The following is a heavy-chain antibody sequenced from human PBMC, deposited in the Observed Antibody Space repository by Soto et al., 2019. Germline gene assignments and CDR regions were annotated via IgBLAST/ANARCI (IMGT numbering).Heavy chain of an antibody. CDR1: GGTFSSYA. CDR2: IIPIFGTA. Sequence: QVQLVQSGAEVKKPGSSVKVSCKASGGTFSSYAISWVRQAPGQGLEWMGGIIPIFGTANYAQKFQGRVTITADESTSTAYMELSSLRSDDTAVYYCATYYDYVWGSYRPDSRFDYWGQGTLVTVSS. V-gene: IGHV1-69*01. CDR3: ATYYDYVWGSYRPDSRFDY. D-gene: IGHD3-16*02. J-gene: IGHJ4*02.